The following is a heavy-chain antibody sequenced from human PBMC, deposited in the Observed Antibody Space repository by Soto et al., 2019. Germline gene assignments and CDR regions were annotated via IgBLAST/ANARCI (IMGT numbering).Heavy chain of an antibody. Sequence: TLSLTCTVSGGSISSDDYYWSWIRQAPGRGLEWIGYIHSSGSIYYNPSLKSRATMSIDTAGNQFSLKVRSVTVADTAVYYCARDLDGLHDDTSGPFPRPGWGQGTLVTVSS. D-gene: IGHD3-22*01. CDR3: ARDLDGLHDDTSGPFPRPG. J-gene: IGHJ1*01. CDR1: GGSISSDDYY. V-gene: IGHV4-30-4*01. CDR2: IHSSGSI.